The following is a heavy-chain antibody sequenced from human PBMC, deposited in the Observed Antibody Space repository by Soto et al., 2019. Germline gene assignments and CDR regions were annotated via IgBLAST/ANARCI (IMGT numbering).Heavy chain of an antibody. CDR1: GFTFSSYG. CDR3: AKDFRYCSSTSCRKAYYYYYYMDV. D-gene: IGHD2-2*01. J-gene: IGHJ6*03. V-gene: IGHV3-30*18. Sequence: GGSLRLSCASSGFTFSSYGMHWVRQAQGKGLEWVAVISYDGSNKYYADSVKGRFTISRDNSKNTLYLQMNSLRAEDTAVYYCAKDFRYCSSTSCRKAYYYYYYMDVWGKGTTVTVSS. CDR2: ISYDGSNK.